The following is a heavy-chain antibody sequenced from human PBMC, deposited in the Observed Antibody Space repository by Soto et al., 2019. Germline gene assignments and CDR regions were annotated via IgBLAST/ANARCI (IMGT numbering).Heavy chain of an antibody. CDR3: ARNGTYSSSLSQYSGMDV. D-gene: IGHD1-26*01. Sequence: QVQLVQSGAEVKEPGSSVRVSCKASGGTFDNFIMNWVRQTPGQGLEWMGGIVPMLGTPTYAEKFKGRVTISPTASTSTMYMEVTSLRSEDTAIYYCARNGTYSSSLSQYSGMDVWGQGTTVTVSS. CDR1: GGTFDNFI. V-gene: IGHV1-69*16. J-gene: IGHJ6*02. CDR2: IVPMLGTP.